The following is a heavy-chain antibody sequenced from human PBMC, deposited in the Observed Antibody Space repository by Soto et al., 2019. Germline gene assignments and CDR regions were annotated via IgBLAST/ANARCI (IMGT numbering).Heavy chain of an antibody. CDR3: ARAPVGLDTISYFDY. CDR1: GDSVSSVGFH. Sequence: SETLSLTCTVSGDSVSSVGFHWAWLRRPPGKGLEWIGYIYNGGSTYYRPSLESRMHMSLDANRNHHSLRLTSVTAADTAVYFCARAPVGLDTISYFDYWGQGKLVTVSS. D-gene: IGHD3-3*01. CDR2: IYNGGST. V-gene: IGHV4-30-4*01. J-gene: IGHJ4*02.